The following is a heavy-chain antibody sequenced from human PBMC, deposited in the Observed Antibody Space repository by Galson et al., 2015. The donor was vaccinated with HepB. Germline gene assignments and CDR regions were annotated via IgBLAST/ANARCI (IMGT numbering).Heavy chain of an antibody. CDR2: SRTRTDGGTT. D-gene: IGHD2-15*01. V-gene: IGHV3-15*01. J-gene: IGHJ4*02. CDR3: VGSGGWAY. CDR1: GFTFTNAR. Sequence: SLRLSCAGSGFTFTNARMTWVRQAPGEGLEWVGRSRTRTDGGTTEYAESVKDRFTISRDDSKNTLWLQMSSLKIEDTAVYYCVGSGGWAYWGQGALVTVSS.